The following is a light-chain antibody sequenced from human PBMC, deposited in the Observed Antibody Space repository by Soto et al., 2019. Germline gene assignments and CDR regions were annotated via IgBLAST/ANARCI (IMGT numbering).Light chain of an antibody. CDR1: QGISSA. CDR3: QQFNSYPYT. V-gene: IGKV1-13*02. Sequence: ALQLTQSPSSLSASVGDRVTITCRASQGISSALAWYQQKPGKAPKLLIYDASSLESGVPSRFSGSGSGTDFTLTISSLQPEDFATYYCQQFNSYPYTFCQGTKLEIK. J-gene: IGKJ2*01. CDR2: DAS.